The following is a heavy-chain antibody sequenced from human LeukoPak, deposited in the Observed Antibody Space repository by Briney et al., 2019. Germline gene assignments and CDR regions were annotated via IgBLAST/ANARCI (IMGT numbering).Heavy chain of an antibody. D-gene: IGHD6-19*01. CDR1: GGSIRSGGYY. Sequence: SETLSLTCTVSGGSIRSGGYYWSWLRQHPGEGLEWIGYVYYSGSSYYNPSLKNRVTISVDTSKNQFSLTLTSVTAADTAVYYCARAPPIIAVAGSAFDVWGQGTTVTVSS. J-gene: IGHJ3*01. CDR2: VYYSGSS. V-gene: IGHV4-31*03. CDR3: ARAPPIIAVAGSAFDV.